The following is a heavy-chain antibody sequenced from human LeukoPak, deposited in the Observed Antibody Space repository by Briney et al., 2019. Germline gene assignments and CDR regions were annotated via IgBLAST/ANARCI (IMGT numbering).Heavy chain of an antibody. J-gene: IGHJ3*02. V-gene: IGHV3-30*02. D-gene: IGHD3-9*01. CDR1: GFTFSSFA. Sequence: GGSLRLSCAASGFTFSSFAMSWVRQAPGKGLEWVEVIWYGGSNKYYADSVKGRFTISRDNSKNTLYLQMNSLRAEDTAVYYCAKEQWGYYNSLGAFDIWGQGTMVTVSS. CDR2: IWYGGSNK. CDR3: AKEQWGYYNSLGAFDI.